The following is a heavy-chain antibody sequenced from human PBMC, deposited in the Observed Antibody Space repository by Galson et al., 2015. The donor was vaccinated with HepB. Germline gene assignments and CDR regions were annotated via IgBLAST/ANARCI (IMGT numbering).Heavy chain of an antibody. CDR1: GYTFTSYG. V-gene: IGHV1-18*04. J-gene: IGHJ6*02. CDR2: ISAYNGNT. CDR3: ARLGCSTSCYDGGAYYYYYGMDV. Sequence: SVKVSCKASGYTFTSYGISWVRQAPGQGLEWMGWISAYNGNTNYAQKLQGRVTMTTDTSTSTAYIELRSLRSDDTAVYYCARLGCSTSCYDGGAYYYYYGMDVWGQGTTVTVSS. D-gene: IGHD2-2*01.